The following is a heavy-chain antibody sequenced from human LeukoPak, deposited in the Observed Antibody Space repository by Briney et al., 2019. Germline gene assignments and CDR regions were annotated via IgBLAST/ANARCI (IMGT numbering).Heavy chain of an antibody. CDR1: GGSISSGGYY. V-gene: IGHV4-31*03. D-gene: IGHD6-13*01. Sequence: SQTLSLTCTVSGGSISSGGYYWSWIRQHPGKGLEWIGYIYYSGSTYYNPSLKSRVTISVDTSKNQFSLKLRSVTAADTAVYYCARGGYSREFDYWGQGTLVTVSS. CDR2: IYYSGST. CDR3: ARGGYSREFDY. J-gene: IGHJ4*02.